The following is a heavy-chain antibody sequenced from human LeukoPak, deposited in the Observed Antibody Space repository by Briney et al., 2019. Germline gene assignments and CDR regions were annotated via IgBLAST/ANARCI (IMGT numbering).Heavy chain of an antibody. J-gene: IGHJ5*02. CDR3: AKPGRGPIAPFAASPSDH. CDR1: GFTFSSYS. D-gene: IGHD6-13*01. CDR2: ISYDGSNT. Sequence: QPGGSLRLSCAASGFTFSSYSMNWVRQAPGKGLEWVATISYDGSNTHYADSVKGRFTISRDDSENTIYLQMNSLRPEDTADYYCAKPGRGPIAPFAASPSDHWGQGTLVSVSS. V-gene: IGHV3-30*18.